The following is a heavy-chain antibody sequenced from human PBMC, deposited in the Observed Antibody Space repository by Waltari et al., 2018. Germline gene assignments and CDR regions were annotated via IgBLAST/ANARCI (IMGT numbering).Heavy chain of an antibody. J-gene: IGHJ4*02. V-gene: IGHV3-9*01. CDR3: ARKPVYYDSSDEKGFDY. CDR2: ISWNSGNI. Sequence: EVQLVESGGGLVQPGRSLSLSCAASGFTFDDYAMYWVRQVSGKGLEWVSGISWNSGNIAYADSVKGRFTISRDNAKNSLFLQMSSLRAEDTALYYCARKPVYYDSSDEKGFDYWGQGTLVTVSS. D-gene: IGHD3-22*01. CDR1: GFTFDDYA.